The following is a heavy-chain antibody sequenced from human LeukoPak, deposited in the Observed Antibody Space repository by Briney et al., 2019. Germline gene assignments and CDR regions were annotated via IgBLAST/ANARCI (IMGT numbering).Heavy chain of an antibody. CDR3: ARGPWAAGRYFDY. D-gene: IGHD6-13*01. CDR1: GFTFISYS. CDR2: ISSSSSYI. V-gene: IGHV3-21*01. J-gene: IGHJ4*02. Sequence: PGGSLRLSCAASGFTFISYSMNWVRQAQGKGLEWVSSISSSSSYIYYADSVKGRFTISRDNAKNSLYLQMNSLRAEDTAVYYCARGPWAAGRYFDYWGQGTLVTVSS.